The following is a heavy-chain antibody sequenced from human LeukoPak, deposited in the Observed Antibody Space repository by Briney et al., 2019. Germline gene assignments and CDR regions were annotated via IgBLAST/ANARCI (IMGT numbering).Heavy chain of an antibody. CDR3: ARDDYGGKLPYYYYYGMDV. CDR1: GFTVSSNY. V-gene: IGHV3-66*01. Sequence: SGGSLRLSCAASGFTVSSNYMSWVRQAPGKGLEWVSVIYSGGSTYYADSVKGRFTISRDNSKNTLYLQMNSLRAEDTAVYYCARDDYGGKLPYYYYYGMDVWGQGTTVTVSS. CDR2: IYSGGST. J-gene: IGHJ6*02. D-gene: IGHD4-23*01.